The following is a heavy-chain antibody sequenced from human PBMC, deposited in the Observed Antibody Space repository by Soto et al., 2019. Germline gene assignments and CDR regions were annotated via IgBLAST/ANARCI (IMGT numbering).Heavy chain of an antibody. CDR1: GGSISSYY. CDR2: IYYSGST. V-gene: IGHV4-59*01. J-gene: IGHJ5*02. D-gene: IGHD6-13*01. CDR3: ARGLAAAGQLYHVSFDP. Sequence: SETLSLTCTVSGGSISSYYWSWIRQPPGKGLEWIGYIYYSGSTNYNPSLKSRVTISVDTSKNQFSLKLSSVTAADTAVYYCARGLAAAGQLYHVSFDPWGQGTLVTVSS.